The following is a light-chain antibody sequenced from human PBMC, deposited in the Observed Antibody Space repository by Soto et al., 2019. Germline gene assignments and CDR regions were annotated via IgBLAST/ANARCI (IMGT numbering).Light chain of an antibody. CDR2: GAS. CDR1: QSVSSSY. V-gene: IGKV3-20*01. CDR3: QQYGSSPPYT. Sequence: EIVLTQSPGTLSLSPGERATLSCRASQSVSSSYLAWYQQKPGQAPRLLIYGASSRATGIPDRFSGSGSGTDFTLTISRLEPEDFAVYYCQQYGSSPPYTLGQGTKREIK. J-gene: IGKJ2*01.